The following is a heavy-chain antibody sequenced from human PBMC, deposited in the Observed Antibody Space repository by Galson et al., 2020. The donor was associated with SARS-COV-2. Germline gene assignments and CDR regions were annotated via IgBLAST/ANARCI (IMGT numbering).Heavy chain of an antibody. D-gene: IGHD4-17*01. J-gene: IGHJ6*02. Sequence: GGSLRLSCAASGVTFSKAWWSWVRQAPGKGLEWVGRIRSKSDGETTDDAASVKGRFTISRDDYKNTLFLQMNRLKSEDTAVYYCAGGDPSLYGMDVWGQGTTVTVSS. V-gene: IGHV3-15*01. CDR3: AGGDPSLYGMDV. CDR2: IRSKSDGETT. CDR1: GVTFSKAW.